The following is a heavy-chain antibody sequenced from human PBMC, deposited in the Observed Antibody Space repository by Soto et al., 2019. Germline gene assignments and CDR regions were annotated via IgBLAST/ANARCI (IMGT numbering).Heavy chain of an antibody. Sequence: QVQLVQSGAEVKKPGASVKVFCKASGYTFTDYAIHWVRQAPGQRLELMGWIAPGNGNTKYSQNFQGRVTITRDTSATTAYMELSSLRSEDTAVHYCAKGSRMWTPDYWGQGTLVTVSS. V-gene: IGHV1-3*01. CDR3: AKGSRMWTPDY. D-gene: IGHD2-21*01. J-gene: IGHJ4*02. CDR1: GYTFTDYA. CDR2: IAPGNGNT.